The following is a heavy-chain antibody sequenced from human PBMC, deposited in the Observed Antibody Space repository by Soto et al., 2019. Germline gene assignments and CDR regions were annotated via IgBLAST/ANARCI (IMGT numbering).Heavy chain of an antibody. CDR1: GFTFSNYA. Sequence: EVQLLESGGGLVQPGGSLRLSCAASGFTFSNYAMSWVRQAPGKGLEWVSAISGSGGATYYADSVKGRFTISRDNSKNTLYLQMNSLRAEDTALYYCAKDRYPYATPGLFDPWCQGTLVTVSS. D-gene: IGHD5-18*01. CDR2: ISGSGGAT. CDR3: AKDRYPYATPGLFDP. J-gene: IGHJ5*02. V-gene: IGHV3-23*01.